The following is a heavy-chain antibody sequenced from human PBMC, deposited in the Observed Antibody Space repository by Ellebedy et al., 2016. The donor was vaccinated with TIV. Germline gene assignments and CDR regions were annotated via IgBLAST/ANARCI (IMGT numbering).Heavy chain of an antibody. CDR1: GGSFSGYF. CDR3: SSHMSTPSDCSLMVVAADCWYFDY. D-gene: IGHD2-15*01. V-gene: IGHV4-34*01. J-gene: IGHJ4*02. Sequence: SETLSLTCAVYGGSFSGYFWSWIRQPPGKGLEWIGEINHSGSTNYNPSLKSRVTISVDTSKNQFSLKLSSVTAADTAVYYCSSHMSTPSDCSLMVVAADCWYFDYWGQGTLVTVSS. CDR2: INHSGST.